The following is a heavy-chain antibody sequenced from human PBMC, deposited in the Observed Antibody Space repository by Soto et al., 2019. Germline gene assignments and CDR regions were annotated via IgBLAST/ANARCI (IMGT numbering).Heavy chain of an antibody. CDR3: ATRQVEMATIDYFDY. CDR1: GYIFTNYG. Sequence: ASVKVSCKASGYIFTNYGISWVRQAPGKGLEWMGGINPDDGETIYAQKFQGRVTMTEDTSTDTAYMELSSLRSEDTAVYYCATRQVEMATIDYFDYWGQGTLVTVSS. J-gene: IGHJ4*02. V-gene: IGHV1-24*01. CDR2: INPDDGET. D-gene: IGHD5-12*01.